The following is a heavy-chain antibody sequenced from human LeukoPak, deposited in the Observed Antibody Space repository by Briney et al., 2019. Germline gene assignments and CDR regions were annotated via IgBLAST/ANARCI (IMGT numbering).Heavy chain of an antibody. D-gene: IGHD3-10*01. CDR2: ISTNSRTI. J-gene: IGHJ6*02. V-gene: IGHV3-48*02. CDR1: GFTFSSYS. Sequence: PGGSLRLYCAASGFTFSSYSLNWVRQAPGKGLEWVAYISTNSRTIYYADSVKGRFTISRDNAKNSLFLQMGSLRDEDTAVYYCARKLIRGYAMDVWGQGTTVTVSS. CDR3: ARKLIRGYAMDV.